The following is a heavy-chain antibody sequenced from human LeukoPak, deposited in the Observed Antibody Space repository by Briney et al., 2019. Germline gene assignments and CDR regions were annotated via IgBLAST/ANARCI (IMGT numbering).Heavy chain of an antibody. J-gene: IGHJ6*03. CDR3: AGRYSSSWYNPPPYYYYYMDV. D-gene: IGHD6-13*01. CDR1: VGTFSRYA. Sequence: ASLKVSSKAFVGTFSRYAISWVRQAPGQGLEWMGRIIPIFGTANYAQKFQGRVTITADESTSTAYMELSSLRSEDTAVYYCAGRYSSSWYNPPPYYYYYMDVWGKGTTVTVSS. CDR2: IIPIFGTA. V-gene: IGHV1-69*13.